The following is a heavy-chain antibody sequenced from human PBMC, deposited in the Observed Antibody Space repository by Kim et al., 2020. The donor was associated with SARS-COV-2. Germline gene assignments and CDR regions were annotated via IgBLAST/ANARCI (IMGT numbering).Heavy chain of an antibody. D-gene: IGHD2-2*01. CDR1: GFTFTSSA. CDR3: AADHQGSTSAYYMDV. J-gene: IGHJ6*03. V-gene: IGHV1-58*02. Sequence: SVKVSCKASGFTFTSSAMQWVRQARGQRLEWIGWIVVGSGNTNYAQKFQERVTITRDMSTSTAYMELSSLRSEDTAVYYCAADHQGSTSAYYMDVWGKGTTVTVSS. CDR2: IVVGSGNT.